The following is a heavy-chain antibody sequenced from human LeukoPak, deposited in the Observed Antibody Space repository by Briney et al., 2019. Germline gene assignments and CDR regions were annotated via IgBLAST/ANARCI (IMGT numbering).Heavy chain of an antibody. D-gene: IGHD3-10*01. Sequence: PGRSLRLSCAASGFTFSSYGMHWVRQAPGKGLEWVAVIWYDGSNKYYADSVKGRLTISRDNSKNTLYLQMNSLRAEDTAVYYCARDRHYGSGSSYYFDYWGQGTLVTVSS. CDR3: ARDRHYGSGSSYYFDY. V-gene: IGHV3-33*01. CDR1: GFTFSSYG. J-gene: IGHJ4*02. CDR2: IWYDGSNK.